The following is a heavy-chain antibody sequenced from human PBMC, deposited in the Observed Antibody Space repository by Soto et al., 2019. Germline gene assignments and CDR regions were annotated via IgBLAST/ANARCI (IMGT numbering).Heavy chain of an antibody. D-gene: IGHD4-4*01. CDR1: GFTVSNNY. CDR3: SRAPSQSGLHLAFEY. Sequence: EVQLVESGGDLVQPGGSLRLSCAALGFTVSNNYMNWLRQAPGKGLEWVSVVYDDGRTYYADSVKDRFTISRDNSKNTLYLQMNSLGAEDTAVYYCSRAPSQSGLHLAFEYWGRGTLVTVSS. J-gene: IGHJ4*02. CDR2: VYDDGRT. V-gene: IGHV3-66*01.